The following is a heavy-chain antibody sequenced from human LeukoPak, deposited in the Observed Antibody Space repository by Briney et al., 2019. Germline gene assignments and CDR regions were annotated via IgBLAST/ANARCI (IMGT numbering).Heavy chain of an antibody. CDR1: GFTFSSYS. D-gene: IGHD5-18*01. Sequence: GGSLRLSCAASGFTFSSYSMNWVRQAPGKGLEWVSAISGSGGSTYYADSVKGRFTISRDNSKNTLYLQMNSLRAEDTAVYYCAKVRGYSYGSGYDWFDPWGQGTLVTVSS. CDR3: AKVRGYSYGSGYDWFDP. J-gene: IGHJ5*02. CDR2: ISGSGGST. V-gene: IGHV3-23*01.